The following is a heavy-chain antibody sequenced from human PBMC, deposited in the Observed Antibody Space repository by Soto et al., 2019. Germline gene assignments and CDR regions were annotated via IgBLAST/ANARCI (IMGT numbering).Heavy chain of an antibody. D-gene: IGHD4-17*01. Sequence: SETLSLTCAVYGGSFSGYYWSWIRQPPGKGLEWIGEINHSGSTNYNPSLKSRVTISVDTSKNQFSLKLSSVTAADSAVYYCARLGLPRSWFGSCDQGTMVTVSS. V-gene: IGHV4-34*01. J-gene: IGHJ5*01. CDR3: ARLGLPRSWFGS. CDR2: INHSGST. CDR1: GGSFSGYY.